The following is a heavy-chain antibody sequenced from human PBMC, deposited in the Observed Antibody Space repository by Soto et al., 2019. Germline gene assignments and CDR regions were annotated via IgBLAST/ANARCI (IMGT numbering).Heavy chain of an antibody. J-gene: IGHJ4*02. D-gene: IGHD2-15*01. V-gene: IGHV1-69*12. CDR2: SIPIFGTA. Sequence: QVQLVQSGAEVKKPGSSVKVSCKASGGTFSSYAISWLRQAPGQGLEWMGGSIPIFGTATYAQKFQGRVTITADESTSTANMELSSLRSEATAVYYCARESRYCSGGSCYIRPGIDYWGQGTLVTVSS. CDR3: ARESRYCSGGSCYIRPGIDY. CDR1: GGTFSSYA.